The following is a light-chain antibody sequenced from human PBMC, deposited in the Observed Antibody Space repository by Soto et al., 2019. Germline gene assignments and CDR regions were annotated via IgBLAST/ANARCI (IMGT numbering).Light chain of an antibody. J-gene: IGLJ2*01. V-gene: IGLV2-14*01. CDR2: EVS. CDR1: SSDVGGYNY. CDR3: SSYASSSPVI. Sequence: QSALTQPASVSGSPGQSITISSTGPSSDVGGYNYVSWYQQHPGKAPKLMIYEVSNRPSGVSNRFSGSKSGNTASLTISGLQADDEADYYCSSYASSSPVIFGGGTKLTVL.